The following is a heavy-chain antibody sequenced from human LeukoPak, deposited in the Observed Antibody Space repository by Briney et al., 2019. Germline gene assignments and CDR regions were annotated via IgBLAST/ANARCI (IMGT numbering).Heavy chain of an antibody. CDR1: GCTFHNYA. CDR3: AKDSVGGRYGDY. J-gene: IGHJ4*02. V-gene: IGHV3-23*01. CDR2: MSSSGGST. Sequence: GWSLTLSCASSGCTFHNYAMSWVRQAPWKGLEWVPAMSSSGGSTYLGDPGKGRFTISRDNSKNTLYRQMNSRRVEDTAVYYCAKDSVGGRYGDYWGEGTLVTVSS. D-gene: IGHD6-19*01.